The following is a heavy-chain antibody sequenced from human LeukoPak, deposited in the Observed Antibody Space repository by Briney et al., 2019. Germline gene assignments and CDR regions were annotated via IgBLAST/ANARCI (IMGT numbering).Heavy chain of an antibody. CDR3: ARARRIAAADFDY. D-gene: IGHD6-13*01. CDR1: GYTFTGYY. Sequence: GASVKVSCKASGYTFTGYYMHWVRQAPGQGLEWMGWINPNSGGTNYAQKFQGRVTMTRDTSTSTAYMELRSLRSDDTAVYYCARARRIAAADFDYWGQGTLVTVSS. CDR2: INPNSGGT. J-gene: IGHJ4*02. V-gene: IGHV1-2*02.